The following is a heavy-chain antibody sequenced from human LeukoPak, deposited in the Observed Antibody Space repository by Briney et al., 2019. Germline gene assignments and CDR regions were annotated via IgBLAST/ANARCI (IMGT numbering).Heavy chain of an antibody. CDR2: IYHNGNI. D-gene: IGHD6-13*01. CDR1: GDSIDSSNW. J-gene: IGHJ4*02. Sequence: PSETLSLTYAVSGDSIDSSNWWSWVRQPPGKGLEWIAEIYHNGNINYNPSLRSRVTISVDKSKRQISLKLASVTAADTAVYHCARDPVAAAGTAFDYWGQGILVTVSA. V-gene: IGHV4-4*02. CDR3: ARDPVAAAGTAFDY.